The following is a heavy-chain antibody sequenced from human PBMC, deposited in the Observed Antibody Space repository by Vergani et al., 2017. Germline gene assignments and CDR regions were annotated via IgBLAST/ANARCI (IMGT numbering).Heavy chain of an antibody. V-gene: IGHV4-34*01. J-gene: IGHJ4*02. D-gene: IGHD3-10*01. CDR3: ARDNKNSGIVTNFDY. CDR2: INHSGST. CDR1: GGSFSGYY. Sequence: QVQLQQWGAGLLKPSETLSLTCAVYGGSFSGYYWSWIRQPPGKGLEWIGEINHSGSTNYNPSLKSRVTISVDTSKNQFSLKLSSVTAADTAVYYCARDNKNSGIVTNFDYWGQGTLVTVSS.